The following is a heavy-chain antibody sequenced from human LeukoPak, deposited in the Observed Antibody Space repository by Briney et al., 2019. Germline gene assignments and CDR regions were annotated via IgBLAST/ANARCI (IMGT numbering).Heavy chain of an antibody. CDR1: GDIFTNYG. J-gene: IGHJ5*02. CDR2: ISPYNGNT. V-gene: IGHV1-18*01. CDR3: ARVGSVDTAMVTGNWFDP. Sequence: ASVKVSCKASGDIFTNYGISWVRQAPGQGLEWMGWISPYNGNTNYPQKLQGRVTLTTDTSTTTAYMELRSLRSDDTAVYYCARVGSVDTAMVTGNWFDPWGQGTLVTVSS. D-gene: IGHD5-18*01.